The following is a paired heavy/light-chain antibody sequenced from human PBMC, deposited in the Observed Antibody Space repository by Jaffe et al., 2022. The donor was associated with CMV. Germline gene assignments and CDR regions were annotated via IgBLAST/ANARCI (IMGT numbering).Light chain of an antibody. CDR1: QDIRNY. CDR3: LQHRSWPLT. V-gene: IGKV1-17*03. J-gene: IGKJ4*01. Sequence: DIQMTQSPSAMSASVGDRVTITCRANQDIRNYLAWFQQKPGKVPKRLIYAVSNLQSGVPSRFSGSGSGTEFTLTISSLQPEDFATYYCLQHRSWPLTFGGGTKVEIK. CDR2: AVS.
Heavy chain of an antibody. J-gene: IGHJ3*01. CDR1: GFTFSVYV. V-gene: IGHV3-23*01. D-gene: IGHD6-13*01. CDR2: ISANGDGT. Sequence: EVQLLESGGGLIQPGGSLRLSCAASGFTFSVYVMNWVRQAPGKGLEWVSGISANGDGTYYTDSVKGRFTISRDNSKNTLYLQMDSLRAEDTAVYYCAKEEHSSRWYNDDGFDVWGQGTMVTVSS. CDR3: AKEEHSSRWYNDDGFDV.